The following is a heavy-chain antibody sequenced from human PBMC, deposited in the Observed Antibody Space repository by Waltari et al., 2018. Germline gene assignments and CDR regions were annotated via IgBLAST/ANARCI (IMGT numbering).Heavy chain of an antibody. Sequence: QVQLVQSGAEVRKPGSSVKVSCKASGGTFSTYDIHWVRQAPGQGLEWMGGVVPVVGTTNYGQKFQGRVTITADESTRTAYMERSSLRSEDTAVYYCARIDVLIVPAIRAHSNDDYYYYMDVWGQGTTVTISS. CDR2: VVPVVGTT. J-gene: IGHJ6*03. CDR1: GGTFSTYD. V-gene: IGHV1-69*12. D-gene: IGHD2-2*01. CDR3: ARIDVLIVPAIRAHSNDDYYYYMDV.